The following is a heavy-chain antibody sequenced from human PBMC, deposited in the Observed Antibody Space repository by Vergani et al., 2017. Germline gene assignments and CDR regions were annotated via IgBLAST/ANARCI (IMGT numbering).Heavy chain of an antibody. CDR3: ARGGRGYCSSTSCYARQYYFDY. CDR1: GYTFTGYY. D-gene: IGHD2-2*01. CDR2: INPNSGGT. Sequence: QVQLLQSGAAVRKPGSSVKVSCKASGYTFTGYYMHWVRQAPGQGLEWMGWINPNSGGTNYAQKFQGRVTMTRDTSISTAYMELSRLRSDDTAVYYCARGGRGYCSSTSCYARQYYFDYWGQGTLVTVSS. V-gene: IGHV1-2*02. J-gene: IGHJ4*02.